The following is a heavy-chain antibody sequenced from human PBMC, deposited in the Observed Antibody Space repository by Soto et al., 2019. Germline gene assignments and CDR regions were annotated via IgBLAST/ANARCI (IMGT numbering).Heavy chain of an antibody. CDR3: ASDRIGTTSNYYYGMDV. Sequence: ASVKVSCKASGGTFSSYAISWVRQAPGQGLEWMGGIIPIFGTANYAQKFQGRVTITADESTSTAYMELSSLRSEDTAVYYCASDRIGTTSNYYYGMDVWGQGTTVTVS. V-gene: IGHV1-69*13. D-gene: IGHD4-17*01. J-gene: IGHJ6*02. CDR2: IIPIFGTA. CDR1: GGTFSSYA.